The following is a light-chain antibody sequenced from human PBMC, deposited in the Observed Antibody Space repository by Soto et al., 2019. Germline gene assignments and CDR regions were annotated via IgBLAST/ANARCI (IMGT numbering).Light chain of an antibody. V-gene: IGKV1-9*01. CDR3: QQLNSYPLS. J-gene: IGKJ4*01. CDR1: QDISSY. CDR2: GAH. Sequence: DLPWTQSPFLLSASVGDRVLITRRASQDISSYLAWYQKKPGRAPDLLIHGAHSLHSGVPSRFSGSGSGTEFSLTISRLQPEELATYYCQQLNSYPLSFGGGAK.